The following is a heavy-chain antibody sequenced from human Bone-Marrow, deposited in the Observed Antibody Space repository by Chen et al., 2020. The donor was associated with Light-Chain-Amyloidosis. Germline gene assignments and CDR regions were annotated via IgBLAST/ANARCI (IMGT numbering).Heavy chain of an antibody. Sequence: SGPEVKKPGESLKISCKGSGYTFPNYWIGWVRQVPGKGLEWMGVIYPDDSDARYSPSFEGQVTISADKSITTAYLQWRSLKASDTAMHYCARRRDGYNFDYWGQGTLVTVSS. D-gene: IGHD5-12*01. J-gene: IGHJ4*02. CDR2: IYPDDSDA. V-gene: IGHV5-51*01. CDR1: GYTFPNYW. CDR3: ARRRDGYNFDY.